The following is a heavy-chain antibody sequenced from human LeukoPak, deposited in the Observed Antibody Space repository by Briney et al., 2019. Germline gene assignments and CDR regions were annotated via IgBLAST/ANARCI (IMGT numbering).Heavy chain of an antibody. D-gene: IGHD3-10*01. V-gene: IGHV3-21*01. Sequence: GGSLRLSCAASGFTFSSYRMNWVRQAPGKGLEWVSSISSSTTYIYYSDSVKGRFTISRDNAKNSLYLQMNSLRAEDTAVYYCARGPMVRGVIGSYFDYWGQGTLVTVSS. CDR1: GFTFSSYR. CDR2: ISSSTTYI. CDR3: ARGPMVRGVIGSYFDY. J-gene: IGHJ4*02.